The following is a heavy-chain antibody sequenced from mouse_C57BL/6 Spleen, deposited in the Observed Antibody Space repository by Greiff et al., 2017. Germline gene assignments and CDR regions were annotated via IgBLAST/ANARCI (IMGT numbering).Heavy chain of an antibody. CDR3: ARRVLSSYYFDY. Sequence: ESGPGLVKPSQSLSLTCSVTGYSITSGYYWNWIRQFPGNKLEWMGYISYDGSNNYNPSLKNRISITRDTSKNQFFLKLNSVTTEDTATYYCARRVLSSYYFDYWGQGTTLTVSS. J-gene: IGHJ2*01. CDR2: ISYDGSN. V-gene: IGHV3-6*01. CDR1: GYSITSGYY. D-gene: IGHD1-1*01.